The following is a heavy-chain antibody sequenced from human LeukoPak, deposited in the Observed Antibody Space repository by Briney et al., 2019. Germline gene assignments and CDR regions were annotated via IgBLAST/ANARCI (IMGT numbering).Heavy chain of an antibody. CDR2: INNGGDYT. J-gene: IGHJ4*02. V-gene: IGHV3-23*01. CDR1: GFTFSTYS. D-gene: IGHD6-19*01. Sequence: GSLRLSCAASGFTFSTYSMAWVRQAPGKGLEWVSVINNGGDYTYYADSVKGRFPISRDNSENTLDLQMNSLRAEDTAVYYCARERDRGVEVADHFDYWGQGTLVTVSS. CDR3: ARERDRGVEVADHFDY.